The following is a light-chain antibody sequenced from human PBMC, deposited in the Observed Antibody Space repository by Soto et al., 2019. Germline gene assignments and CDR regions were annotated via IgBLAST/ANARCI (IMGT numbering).Light chain of an antibody. CDR1: QTISSW. V-gene: IGKV1-5*01. Sequence: IQLTQSPSTLPSSLGDRGTLTCRASQTISSWLAWYQQKPGKAPDLRIYDASRLAGGVPSRLSGSESGTEFTLTIGRLQADDFATYFCQQYYNYSTVGQGTKVDIK. J-gene: IGKJ1*01. CDR2: DAS. CDR3: QQYYNYST.